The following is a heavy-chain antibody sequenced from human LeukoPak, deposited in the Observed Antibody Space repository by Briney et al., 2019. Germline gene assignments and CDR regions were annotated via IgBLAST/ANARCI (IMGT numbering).Heavy chain of an antibody. CDR3: ARGPTGTNY. V-gene: IGHV4-38-2*02. CDR1: GYSLTSGYY. D-gene: IGHD2-2*01. CDR2: IFHSGST. Sequence: SETLSLTCTVSGYSLTSGYYWGWIRQPPGKGLEWIASIFHSGSTFYNPSVKSRVTISVDTSKNQFSLKLSSVTAADTAVYYCARGPTGTNYWGQGTLVTVSS. J-gene: IGHJ4*02.